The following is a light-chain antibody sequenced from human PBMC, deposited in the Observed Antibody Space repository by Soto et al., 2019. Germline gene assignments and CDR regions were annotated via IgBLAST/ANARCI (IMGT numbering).Light chain of an antibody. Sequence: QSVLTQPPSVSEAPRQRVTISCSGSSSNIGNNAVNWYQQLPGKAPKLLIYYDDLLPSGVSDRFSGSKSGTSASLAISGLQSEDEADYYCASWDDSRNGHVVFGGGTKVTVL. V-gene: IGLV1-36*01. CDR3: ASWDDSRNGHVV. CDR2: YDD. CDR1: SSNIGNNA. J-gene: IGLJ2*01.